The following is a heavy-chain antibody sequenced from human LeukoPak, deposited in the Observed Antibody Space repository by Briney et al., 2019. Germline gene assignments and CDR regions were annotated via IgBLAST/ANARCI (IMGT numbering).Heavy chain of an antibody. V-gene: IGHV3-33*06. D-gene: IGHD1-14*01. CDR1: GFTFTNYA. Sequence: PGRSLRLSCEASGFTFTNYAMHWVRQAPGKGLEWVAVIWYDGSNDYYANSVKGRFTISRDNSKNTLYLQMNSLRAEDTAVYYCAKRLSGIRAFEIWGPGTMVTVSS. CDR3: AKRLSGIRAFEI. J-gene: IGHJ3*02. CDR2: IWYDGSND.